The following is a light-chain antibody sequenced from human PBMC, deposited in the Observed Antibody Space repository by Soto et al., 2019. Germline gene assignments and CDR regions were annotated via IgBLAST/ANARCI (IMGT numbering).Light chain of an antibody. J-gene: IGLJ2*01. CDR3: ASCDPSRSDVV. CDR2: ENN. Sequence: QSVLTQPPSVSAAPGQKVTISCSGSSSNIGSDFVSWYQQLPGTAPQLLIYENNKRPSGIPDRFSGSKSATSATLGITGLQSGDEGDYYGASCDPSRSDVVFGGGTKPTLL. CDR1: SSNIGSDF. V-gene: IGLV1-51*02.